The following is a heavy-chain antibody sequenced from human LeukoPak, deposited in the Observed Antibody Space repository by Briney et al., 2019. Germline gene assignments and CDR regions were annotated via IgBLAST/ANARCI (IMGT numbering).Heavy chain of an antibody. V-gene: IGHV4-31*03. D-gene: IGHD2-21*02. CDR1: GGSISSGGYY. CDR3: AREKAYCAGDCLDYFDY. J-gene: IGHJ4*02. CDR2: VYYSGST. Sequence: SETLSLTCTVSGGSISSGGYYWSWIRQHPGKGLEWIGYVYYSGSTYYNPSLKSRVTISVDTSKNQFSLKLSSVTAADTAVYYCAREKAYCAGDCLDYFDYWGQGTLVTVSS.